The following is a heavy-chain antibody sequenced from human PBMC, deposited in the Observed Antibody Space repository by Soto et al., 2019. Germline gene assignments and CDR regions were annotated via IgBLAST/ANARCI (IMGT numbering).Heavy chain of an antibody. V-gene: IGHV4-30-4*01. CDR3: AREPVTMVRGVIIYYYGMDV. J-gene: IGHJ6*02. CDR2: IYYSGST. CDR1: GGSISSGDYY. Sequence: SETLSLTCTVSGGSISSGDYYWSWIRQPPGKGLEWIGYIYYSGSTYYNPSLKSRVTISVDTSKNQFSLKLSSVTAADTAVYYCAREPVTMVRGVIIYYYGMDVWGQGTTVTVS. D-gene: IGHD3-10*01.